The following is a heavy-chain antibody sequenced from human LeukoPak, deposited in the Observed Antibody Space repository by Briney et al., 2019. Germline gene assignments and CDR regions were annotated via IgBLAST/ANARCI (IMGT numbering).Heavy chain of an antibody. CDR2: INPNSGGT. Sequence: EASVKVSCKSSGYTFTGYYMHWVRQAPGQGLEWMGWINPNSGGTNYAQKFQGRVTMTRDTSISTAYMELSRLRSDDTAVYYRARAKRIAAAGARSFDYWGQGTLVTVSS. J-gene: IGHJ4*02. D-gene: IGHD6-13*01. CDR3: ARAKRIAAAGARSFDY. V-gene: IGHV1-2*02. CDR1: GYTFTGYY.